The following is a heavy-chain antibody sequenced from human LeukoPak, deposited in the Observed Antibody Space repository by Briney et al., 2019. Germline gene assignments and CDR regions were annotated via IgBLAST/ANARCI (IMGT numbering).Heavy chain of an antibody. CDR2: IYYSGST. Sequence: SETLSLTCTVSGGSISSYYWSWIRQPPGKGLEWIGYIYYSGSTNYNPSLKSRVTILVDTSKNQFSLKLSSVTAADTAVYYCARRTKQRGLDYWGQGTLVTVSS. V-gene: IGHV4-59*01. CDR3: ARRTKQRGLDY. J-gene: IGHJ4*02. CDR1: GGSISSYY.